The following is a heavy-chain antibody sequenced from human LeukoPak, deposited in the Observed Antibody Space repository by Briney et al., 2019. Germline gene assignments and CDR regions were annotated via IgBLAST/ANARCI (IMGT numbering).Heavy chain of an antibody. V-gene: IGHV1-46*01. CDR3: ARAGYCSSTSCYGQDWYFDL. CDR2: INPSGGST. D-gene: IGHD2-2*03. Sequence: ASVKVSCKASGYTFASYYMHWMRQAPGQGLEWMGIINPSGGSTSYAQKFQGRVTMTRDMSTSTVYMELSSLRSEDTAVYYCARAGYCSSTSCYGQDWYFDLWGRGTLVTVSS. CDR1: GYTFASYY. J-gene: IGHJ2*01.